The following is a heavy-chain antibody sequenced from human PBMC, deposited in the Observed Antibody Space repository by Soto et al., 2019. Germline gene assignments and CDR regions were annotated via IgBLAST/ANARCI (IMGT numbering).Heavy chain of an antibody. Sequence: ASVKVSCKASGYTFTDYDIHWVRQAPGQGLEWMGWINPTGGGTNYAQSFRGRVTMSRDTSISTAYMELSRLTSDDTAVFYCAKTYSIRYRYHQYRFDLWGPGTTVTLSS. V-gene: IGHV1-2*02. CDR1: GYTFTDYD. CDR2: INPTGGGT. D-gene: IGHD3-16*02. J-gene: IGHJ6*02. CDR3: AKTYSIRYRYHQYRFDL.